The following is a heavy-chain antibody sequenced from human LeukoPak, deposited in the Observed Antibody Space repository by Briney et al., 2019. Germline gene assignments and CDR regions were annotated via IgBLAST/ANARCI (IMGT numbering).Heavy chain of an antibody. CDR3: ATYRQVLLPFES. J-gene: IGHJ4*02. Sequence: PGGSLRLSCAASGFTFSTYRMSWVRQAPGKGLEWVANIKQDGSEKHYVDSVKGRFTISRDNAKNSLYLQMNSLRAEDTAIYYCATYRQVLLPFESWGQGTLVTVSS. V-gene: IGHV3-7*03. CDR2: IKQDGSEK. D-gene: IGHD2-8*02. CDR1: GFTFSTYR.